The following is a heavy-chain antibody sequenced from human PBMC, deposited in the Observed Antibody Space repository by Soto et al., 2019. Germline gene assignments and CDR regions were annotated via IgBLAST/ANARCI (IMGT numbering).Heavy chain of an antibody. D-gene: IGHD6-6*01. CDR1: GFTFRDYD. CDR2: ISSSGTAT. Sequence: QVQLVVSGGGLVRPGGSLRLSCAASGFTFRDYDMSWIRQAPGKGLEWVSGISSSGTATYYADSVKGRFTISRDNAKNSLYVEMNSLRVEDSAVYYCARKGPRAARPNHWGQGTLVTVSS. V-gene: IGHV3-11*01. CDR3: ARKGPRAARPNH. J-gene: IGHJ5*02.